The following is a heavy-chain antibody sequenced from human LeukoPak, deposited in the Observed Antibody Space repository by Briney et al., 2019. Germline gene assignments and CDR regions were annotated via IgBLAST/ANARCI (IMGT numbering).Heavy chain of an antibody. CDR2: SRNKANSYIT. CDR1: GLIFSDHY. CDR3: ANFFGNNFGY. D-gene: IGHD5-24*01. Sequence: GGSLRLSCAASGLIFSDHYMDWVRQAPGKGLEWVGRSRNKANSYITESTASVEGRFTISRDDSKNSLYLQMNSLKTEDTAVYYCANFFGNNFGYWGQGTLVTVPS. V-gene: IGHV3-72*01. J-gene: IGHJ4*02.